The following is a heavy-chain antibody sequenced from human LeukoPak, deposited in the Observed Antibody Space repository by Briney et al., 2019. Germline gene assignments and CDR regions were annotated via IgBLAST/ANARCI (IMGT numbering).Heavy chain of an antibody. V-gene: IGHV4-59*01. J-gene: IGHJ4*02. CDR1: CGSISSYY. Sequence: SETLSLTYTVSCGSISSYYWSWIRQPPGKGLEWIGYIYYSGSTNYNPSLKSRVTISVDTSKNQFSLKLSSVTAADTAVYYCARYYPSYFDYWGQGSLVTVSS. D-gene: IGHD3-10*01. CDR3: ARYYPSYFDY. CDR2: IYYSGST.